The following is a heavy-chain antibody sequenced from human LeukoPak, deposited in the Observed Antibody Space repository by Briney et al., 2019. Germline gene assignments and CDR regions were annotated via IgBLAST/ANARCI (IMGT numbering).Heavy chain of an antibody. CDR1: GYSFTSYW. D-gene: IGHD6-13*01. CDR3: ARHPIAAAGYYYYYYMDV. J-gene: IGHJ6*03. CDR2: IYPGDSDT. Sequence: GESLKISCKGSGYSFTSYWIGWVRQMPGKGLEWMGIIYPGDSDTRYSPSFQGQVTISADKSISTAYLQWSSLKASDTAMYYCARHPIAAAGYYYYYYMDVWGKGTTVTVSS. V-gene: IGHV5-51*01.